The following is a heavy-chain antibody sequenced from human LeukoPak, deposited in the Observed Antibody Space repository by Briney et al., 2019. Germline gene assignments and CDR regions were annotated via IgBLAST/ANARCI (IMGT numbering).Heavy chain of an antibody. CDR1: GGSISSYC. V-gene: IGHV4-4*07. CDR3: ARDKIAVAGKRPSHYYYMDV. Sequence: SETLSLTCTVSGGSISSYCWSWIRQPAGKGLEWIGRIYTSGSTNYNPSLKSRVTISVDKSKNQFSLKLSSVTAADTAVYYCARDKIAVAGKRPSHYYYMDVWGKGTTVTVSS. J-gene: IGHJ6*03. CDR2: IYTSGST. D-gene: IGHD6-19*01.